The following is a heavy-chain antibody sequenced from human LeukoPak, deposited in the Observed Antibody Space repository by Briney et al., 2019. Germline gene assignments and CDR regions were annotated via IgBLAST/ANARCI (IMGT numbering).Heavy chain of an antibody. Sequence: QSGGSLRLSCAASGFTFSSYAMSWVRQAPGKGLEWVSAISGSGGSTYYADSVKGRFTISRDNSKNTLYLQMNSLRAEDTAVYYCAKKAYSYDSSGYYPFDYWGQGTLVTVSS. J-gene: IGHJ4*02. CDR1: GFTFSSYA. D-gene: IGHD3-22*01. CDR3: AKKAYSYDSSGYYPFDY. CDR2: ISGSGGST. V-gene: IGHV3-23*01.